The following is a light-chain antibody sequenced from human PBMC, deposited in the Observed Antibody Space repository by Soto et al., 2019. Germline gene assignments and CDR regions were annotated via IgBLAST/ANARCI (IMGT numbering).Light chain of an antibody. CDR1: SSNIGANYD. Sequence: SVLTQPPSVSGAPGQRVAISCTGSSSNIGANYDVHRYQQLPGTAPKLLIYANSFRPSGVPDRFSASKSGTSGSLAITGLQAEDEADYYCQSYDTSLNAYVFGTGTKVTVL. V-gene: IGLV1-40*01. CDR2: ANS. CDR3: QSYDTSLNAYV. J-gene: IGLJ1*01.